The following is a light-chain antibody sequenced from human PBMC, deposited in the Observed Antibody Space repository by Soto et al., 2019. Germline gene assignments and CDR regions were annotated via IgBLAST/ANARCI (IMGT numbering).Light chain of an antibody. CDR3: QQSYSTPT. CDR2: DAS. J-gene: IGKJ5*01. CDR1: QSISTQ. V-gene: IGKV1-5*02. Sequence: DTQMTQSPSTLSASVGDRVTIVCRASQSISTQLAWYQQKPGKAPKLLIYDASSLESGVPSRFSGSGSGTEFTLTISSLQPEDFATYYCQQSYSTPTFGQGTRLEIK.